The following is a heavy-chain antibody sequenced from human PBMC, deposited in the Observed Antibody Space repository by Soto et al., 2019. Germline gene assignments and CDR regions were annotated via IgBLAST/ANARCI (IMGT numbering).Heavy chain of an antibody. CDR1: GGSFSGYY. Sequence: SETLSLTCAVYGGSFSGYYWSWIRQPPGKGLEWIGDINNSGSTNYNPSLKSRVTISVDTSKNQFSLKLNSMTAADTAVYYCARHNYGSGSTYFDYWGQGTLVTVSS. CDR2: INNSGST. CDR3: ARHNYGSGSTYFDY. V-gene: IGHV4-34*01. D-gene: IGHD3-10*01. J-gene: IGHJ4*02.